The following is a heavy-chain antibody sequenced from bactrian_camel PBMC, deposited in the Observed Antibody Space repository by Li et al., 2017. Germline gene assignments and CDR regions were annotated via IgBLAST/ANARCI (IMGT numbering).Heavy chain of an antibody. J-gene: IGHJ4*01. V-gene: IGHV3S61*01. CDR2: IRFGGGGV. Sequence: QVQLVESGGDLVQPGGSLRLSCAPSDLSYTIGWFRQPPGKEREGVACIRFGGGGVSYADSVKGRFTIYRIYSKNTVYLEMNNLITEDTAVYYCLACGTHVGQGTQVTVS. CDR1: DLSYT. D-gene: IGHD1*01.